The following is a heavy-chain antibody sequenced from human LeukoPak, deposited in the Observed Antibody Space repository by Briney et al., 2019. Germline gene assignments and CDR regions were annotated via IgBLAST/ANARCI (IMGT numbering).Heavy chain of an antibody. CDR1: GFTFSSYG. J-gene: IGHJ4*02. CDR3: VRGRHYIGNREVRFPY. V-gene: IGHV3-23*01. D-gene: IGHD3-10*01. Sequence: GGTLRLSCAASGFTFSSYGMNWVRQAPGKGLEWVSGFSGSGGSTYYADSVRGRFTISRDNAKNSLDLQMNSLRVEDTAVYYCVRGRHYIGNREVRFPYWGQGALVTVSS. CDR2: FSGSGGST.